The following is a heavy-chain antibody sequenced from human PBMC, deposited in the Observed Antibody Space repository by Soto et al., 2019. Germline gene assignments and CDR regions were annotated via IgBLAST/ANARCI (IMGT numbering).Heavy chain of an antibody. V-gene: IGHV4-59*01. CDR3: AGGIPMDV. J-gene: IGHJ6*03. CDR2: IYYSGST. CDR1: GVSISSYY. Sequence: SETLSLTCTVSGVSISSYYWSWIRQPPGKGLEWIGYIYYSGSTNYNPSLKSRVTISVDTSKNQFSLKLSSVTAADTAVYYCAGGIPMDVWGKGTTVTVSS. D-gene: IGHD3-16*01.